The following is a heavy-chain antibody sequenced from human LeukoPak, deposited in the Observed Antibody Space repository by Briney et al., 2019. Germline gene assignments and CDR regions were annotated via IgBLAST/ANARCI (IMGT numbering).Heavy chain of an antibody. Sequence: GGSLRLSCAASGFTFSSAWVSWVRQAPGKGLEWVGRIKRKTDGGTTDYTAPVKGRFTISRDDSKNTLYLQMNSLKTEDTAMYYCDTELDGGMDVWGQGTTVTVSS. CDR1: GFTFSSAW. D-gene: IGHD3-16*01. J-gene: IGHJ6*02. V-gene: IGHV3-15*01. CDR3: DTELDGGMDV. CDR2: IKRKTDGGTT.